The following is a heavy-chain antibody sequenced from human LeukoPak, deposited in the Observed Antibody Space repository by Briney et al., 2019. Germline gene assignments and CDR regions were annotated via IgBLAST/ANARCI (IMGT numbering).Heavy chain of an antibody. V-gene: IGHV3-23*01. CDR3: AKLSGSYKLDY. CDR2: LSSSAAST. J-gene: IGHJ4*02. D-gene: IGHD1-26*01. Sequence: GGSLRLSCVASGXTFSNYAMSWVRQAPGQGLEWVSTLSSSAASTYSADSVKGWFTISRDNSKNTLYLQMNSLRAEDTAVYYCAKLSGSYKLDYWGQGTLVTVSS. CDR1: GXTFSNYA.